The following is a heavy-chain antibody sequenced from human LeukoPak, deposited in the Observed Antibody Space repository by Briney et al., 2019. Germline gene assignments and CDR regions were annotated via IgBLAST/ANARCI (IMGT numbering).Heavy chain of an antibody. J-gene: IGHJ4*02. D-gene: IGHD5-18*01. Sequence: GGSLRLSCAASGFTFDDYAMHWVRQAPGKGLESVSLISGDGGSTYYADSVKGRFTISRDNSKNSLHLQMNSLRTEDTALYYCAKDGGYSYGYPIDYWGQGTLVTVSS. CDR3: AKDGGYSYGYPIDY. CDR2: ISGDGGST. CDR1: GFTFDDYA. V-gene: IGHV3-43*02.